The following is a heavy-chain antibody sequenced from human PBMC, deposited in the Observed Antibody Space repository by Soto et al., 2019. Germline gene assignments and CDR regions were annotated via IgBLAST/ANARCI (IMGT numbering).Heavy chain of an antibody. CDR2: ISYSGST. V-gene: IGHV4-59*11. Sequence: PSETLSLTCTVSGGSMSSHYWTWLRQPPGKVLEWIGYISYSGSTYYNPSLKSRVTISADTSRNQFSLKLSSVIAADTAVYYCARADPDASVGYWGQGTLVTVSS. D-gene: IGHD3-16*01. CDR3: ARADPDASVGY. CDR1: GGSMSSHY. J-gene: IGHJ4*02.